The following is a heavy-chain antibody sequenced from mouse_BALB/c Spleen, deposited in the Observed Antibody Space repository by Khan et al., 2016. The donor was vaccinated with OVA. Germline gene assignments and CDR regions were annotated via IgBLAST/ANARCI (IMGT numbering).Heavy chain of an antibody. CDR1: GYTFTDYY. J-gene: IGHJ3*01. V-gene: IGHV1-77*01. CDR3: TCRNYIGHTFAY. Sequence: QVQLQQSGAELARPGASVKLSCKASGYTFTDYYINWVKQRTGQGLVWIGEISPGSGDMYYNVRCKGRATLTADNSSSTAYMQFSSMNSEASAVYICTCRNYIGHTFAYCRHGPLVT. D-gene: IGHD6-1*01. CDR2: ISPGSGDM.